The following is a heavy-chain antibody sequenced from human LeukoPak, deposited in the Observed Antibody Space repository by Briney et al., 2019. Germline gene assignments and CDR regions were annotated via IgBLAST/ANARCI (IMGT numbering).Heavy chain of an antibody. J-gene: IGHJ4*02. CDR3: ARVRLRGIAVAGYDY. Sequence: ASVKVSCKASGYTFTGYYMHWVRQAPGQGLEWMGWININSGGTSYAQKFQGRVTMTRDTSISTAYMDLSRLRSDDTAVYYCARVRLRGIAVAGYDYWGQGTLVTVSS. CDR2: ININSGGT. CDR1: GYTFTGYY. V-gene: IGHV1-2*02. D-gene: IGHD6-19*01.